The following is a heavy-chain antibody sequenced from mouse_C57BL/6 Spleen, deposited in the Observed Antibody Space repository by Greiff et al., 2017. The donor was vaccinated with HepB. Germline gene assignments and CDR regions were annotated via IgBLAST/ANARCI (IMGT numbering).Heavy chain of an antibody. CDR3: ARDGSSYHFYAMDY. CDR2: IYPGSGST. J-gene: IGHJ4*01. V-gene: IGHV1-55*01. Sequence: VQLQQSGAELVKPGASVKMSCKASGYTFTSYWITWVKQRPGQGLEWIGDIYPGSGSTNYNEKFKSKATLTVDTSSITAYMQLSSLTSEDSAVYYCARDGSSYHFYAMDYWGQGTSVTVSS. CDR1: GYTFTSYW. D-gene: IGHD1-1*01.